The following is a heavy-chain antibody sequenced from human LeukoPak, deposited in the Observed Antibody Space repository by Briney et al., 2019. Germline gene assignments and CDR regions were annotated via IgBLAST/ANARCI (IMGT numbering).Heavy chain of an antibody. CDR2: ITSGGSTI. V-gene: IGHV3-48*01. Sequence: GGSLRLSCAASGFTFSSYNMNWVRQAPGKGLEWVSYITSGGSTIYYADSVKGRFTISRDNSKNTLYLQMNSLRAEDTAVYYCARGEESWGQGTLVTVSS. J-gene: IGHJ4*02. CDR1: GFTFSSYN. CDR3: ARGEES.